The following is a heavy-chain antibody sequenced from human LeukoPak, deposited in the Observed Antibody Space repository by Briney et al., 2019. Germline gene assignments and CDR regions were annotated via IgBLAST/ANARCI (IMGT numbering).Heavy chain of an antibody. D-gene: IGHD6-19*01. CDR1: GFTFTSSA. V-gene: IGHV1-58*02. Sequence: ASVKVSCKASGFTFTSSAMQWVRQARGQRLEWIGWIVVGSGNTNYAQKFQERVTITRDMSTSTAYMELSSLRSEDTAVYYCARVVSSGWGEFDYWGQGTLVTVSS. CDR2: IVVGSGNT. J-gene: IGHJ4*02. CDR3: ARVVSSGWGEFDY.